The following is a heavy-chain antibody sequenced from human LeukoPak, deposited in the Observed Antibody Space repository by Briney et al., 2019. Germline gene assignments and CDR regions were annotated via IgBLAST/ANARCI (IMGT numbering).Heavy chain of an antibody. V-gene: IGHV4-59*01. CDR3: ARVNLGQLLYWYFDL. Sequence: SETLSLTCAVSDGSISTFYLSWIRQPPGKGLEWIGYTHHSGTTYYNPSLKSRVTMSVNTSKHQFSLEMTSVTAADTAVYYCARVNLGQLLYWYFDLWGRGTLVTVSS. CDR1: DGSISTFY. CDR2: THHSGTT. J-gene: IGHJ2*01. D-gene: IGHD4-23*01.